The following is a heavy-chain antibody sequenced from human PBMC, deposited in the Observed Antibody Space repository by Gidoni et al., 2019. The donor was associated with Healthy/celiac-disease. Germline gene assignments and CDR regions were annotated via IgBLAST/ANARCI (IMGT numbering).Heavy chain of an antibody. J-gene: IGHJ4*02. CDR3: ARGRGGGSTKVWGYFDY. Sequence: VQLQQWGAGLLKASETLSLSCAAYGRSFSGYYWSWFRQPPGRGWEWIGEINHSGSTNYTPSLYGRVPISVDTANNQFSLKLSFVTAADTAVCYCARGRGGGSTKVWGYFDYWGQGTLVTVSS. CDR2: INHSGST. CDR1: GRSFSGYY. D-gene: IGHD7-27*01. V-gene: IGHV4-34*01.